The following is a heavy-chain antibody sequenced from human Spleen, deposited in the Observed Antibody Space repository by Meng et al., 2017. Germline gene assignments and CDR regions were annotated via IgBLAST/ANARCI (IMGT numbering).Heavy chain of an antibody. CDR2: SDHFGNT. CDR3: VYFWSGYFT. D-gene: IGHD3-3*01. Sequence: QVHLQESGPGLVKPSGTLSLTCAVSGGSISSRNWWTWVRQPPGKGLEWIGGSDHFGNTIYNPSLKGRLTISVDTSKNQISLRLTSVIAADTAVYYCVYFWSGYFTSGQGTLVTVSS. V-gene: IGHV4-4*02. CDR1: GGSISSRNW. J-gene: IGHJ5*02.